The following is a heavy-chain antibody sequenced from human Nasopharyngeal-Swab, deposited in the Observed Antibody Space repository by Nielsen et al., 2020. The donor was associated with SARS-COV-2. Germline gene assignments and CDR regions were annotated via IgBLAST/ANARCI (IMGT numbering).Heavy chain of an antibody. CDR1: GFTFSSYA. J-gene: IGHJ4*02. D-gene: IGHD6-19*01. Sequence: GESLKISCAASGFTFSSYAMSWVRQAPGKGLEWVSATSGSGGSTYYADSVRGRFTISRDNSKNTLYLQMNSLRAEDTAVYYCAKDRGWGSGWYIPVHWGQGTLVTVSS. V-gene: IGHV3-23*01. CDR3: AKDRGWGSGWYIPVH. CDR2: TSGSGGST.